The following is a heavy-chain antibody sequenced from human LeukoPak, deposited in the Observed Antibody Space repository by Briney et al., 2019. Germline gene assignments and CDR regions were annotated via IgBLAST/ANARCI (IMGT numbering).Heavy chain of an antibody. CDR3: ARPGLSSSWDRYAFDI. CDR1: GGSISSYY. V-gene: IGHV4-34*01. J-gene: IGHJ3*02. D-gene: IGHD6-13*01. CDR2: INHSGST. Sequence: PSETLSLTCTVSGGSISSYYWSWIRQPPGKGLEWIGEINHSGSTNYNPSLKSRVTISVDTSKNQFSLKLSSVTAADTAVYYCARPGLSSSWDRYAFDIWGQGTMVTVSS.